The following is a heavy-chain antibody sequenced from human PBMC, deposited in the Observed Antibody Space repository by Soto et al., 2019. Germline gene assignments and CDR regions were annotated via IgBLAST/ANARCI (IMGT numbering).Heavy chain of an antibody. V-gene: IGHV2-70*01. Sequence: SGPTLANPTHTRTLTCTFSGFSLSTSGMCVSWIRQPPGKALEWLALIDWDDDKSYNTSLKTRIIMSNDTAKNQVVLTMTNMDPLDTATYYCERNYGSGRNYYGMDVWGQGPHVTVSS. CDR2: IDWDDDK. D-gene: IGHD3-10*01. CDR3: ERNYGSGRNYYGMDV. CDR1: GFSLSTSGMC. J-gene: IGHJ6*02.